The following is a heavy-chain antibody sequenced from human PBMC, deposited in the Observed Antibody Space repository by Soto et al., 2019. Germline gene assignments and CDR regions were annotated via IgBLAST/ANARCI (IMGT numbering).Heavy chain of an antibody. Sequence: QVQLQQWGAGLLKPSETLSLTCAVYGGSFSGYYWSWIRQPPGKGLEWIGEINHSGSTNYNPSLKSRVTISVDTSKNQFSLKLSSVTAADTAVYYCARGLGITGTTGLFFDYWGQGTLVTVSS. CDR3: ARGLGITGTTGLFFDY. CDR1: GGSFSGYY. D-gene: IGHD1-7*01. V-gene: IGHV4-34*01. CDR2: INHSGST. J-gene: IGHJ4*02.